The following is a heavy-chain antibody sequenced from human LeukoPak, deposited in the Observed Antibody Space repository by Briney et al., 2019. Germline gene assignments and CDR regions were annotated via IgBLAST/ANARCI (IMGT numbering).Heavy chain of an antibody. D-gene: IGHD3-22*01. CDR1: GFTFSSYA. CDR2: ISYDGSNK. V-gene: IGHV3-30-3*01. J-gene: IGHJ3*02. CDR3: AKAGYYDTYDAFDI. Sequence: GGSLRLSCAASGFTFSSYAMHWVRQAPGKGLEWVAVISYDGSNKYYADSVKGRLTISRDNSKNTLYLQMNSLRAEDTAVYYCAKAGYYDTYDAFDIWGQGTMVTVSS.